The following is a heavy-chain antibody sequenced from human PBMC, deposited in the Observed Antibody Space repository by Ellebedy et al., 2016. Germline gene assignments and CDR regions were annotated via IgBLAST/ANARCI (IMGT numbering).Heavy chain of an antibody. CDR2: IFHSDST. D-gene: IGHD6-13*01. CDR1: GDSVSSNNYF. J-gene: IGHJ6*02. V-gene: IGHV4-39*07. Sequence: SETLSLTXTVSGDSVSSNNYFWGWVRQPPGKGLQWIGSIFHSDSTYYNPSLKSRLTVSVDWSKNQFSLRLTSVTAADTAVYYCVSTAAGGTVYYYFRKDVWGQGTTVTVSS. CDR3: VSTAAGGTVYYYFRKDV.